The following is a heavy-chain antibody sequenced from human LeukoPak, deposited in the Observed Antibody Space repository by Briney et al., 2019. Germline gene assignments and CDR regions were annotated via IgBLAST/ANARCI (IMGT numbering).Heavy chain of an antibody. D-gene: IGHD6-19*01. V-gene: IGHV1-46*01. CDR3: ARDVVGSVWWFDP. CDR2: VNPNGGDT. Sequence: ASVGVSCKASGYTFTRYSMHWVRQAPGQGLEWMGIVNPNGGDTDYAQKFQGRVTMTRDTSTSTVYMELSSLRSEDTAIYYCARDVVGSVWWFDPWGQGTLVTVSS. J-gene: IGHJ5*02. CDR1: GYTFTRYS.